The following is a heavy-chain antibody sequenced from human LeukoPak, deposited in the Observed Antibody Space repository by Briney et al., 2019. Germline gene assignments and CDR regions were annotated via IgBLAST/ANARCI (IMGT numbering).Heavy chain of an antibody. J-gene: IGHJ4*02. CDR3: AKAGVRDSSGWYYFDY. CDR1: GFTFDDYA. CDR2: ISWNSGSI. D-gene: IGHD6-19*01. V-gene: IGHV3-9*03. Sequence: GGPLRLSCAASGFTFDDYAMHWVRQAPGKGLAWVSGISWNSGSIGYADSVKGRFTISRDNAKNSLYLQMNSLRAEDMALYYCAKAGVRDSSGWYYFDYWGQGTLVTVSS.